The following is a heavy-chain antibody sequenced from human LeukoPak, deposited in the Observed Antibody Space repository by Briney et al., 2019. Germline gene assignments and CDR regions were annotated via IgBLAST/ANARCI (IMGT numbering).Heavy chain of an antibody. D-gene: IGHD1-26*01. J-gene: IGHJ5*02. Sequence: PSETLSLTCTVSGGAISSYYWNWIRQPPGKGLEWIGYIYYSGNTKYNPSLESRVTISVDTSKNQFSLKLRSVTAAGTAVYYCARGMPQGWVHWFDPWGQGTLVTVSS. CDR2: IYYSGNT. CDR3: ARGMPQGWVHWFDP. V-gene: IGHV4-59*01. CDR1: GGAISSYY.